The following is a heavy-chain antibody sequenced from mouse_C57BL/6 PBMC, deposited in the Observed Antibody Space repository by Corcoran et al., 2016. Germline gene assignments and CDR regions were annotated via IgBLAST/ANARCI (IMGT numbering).Heavy chain of an antibody. D-gene: IGHD2-3*01. CDR2: INTYSGVP. Sequence: QIQLVQSGPELKKPGETVKISCKASGYTFTTYGMSWVKQAPGKGLKWMGWINTYSGVPTYADDFKGRFAFSLETSASTAYLQINNLKNEDTATCFCARWLLRSPWFAYWGQGTLVTVSA. J-gene: IGHJ3*01. CDR3: ARWLLRSPWFAY. CDR1: GYTFTTYG. V-gene: IGHV9-3*01.